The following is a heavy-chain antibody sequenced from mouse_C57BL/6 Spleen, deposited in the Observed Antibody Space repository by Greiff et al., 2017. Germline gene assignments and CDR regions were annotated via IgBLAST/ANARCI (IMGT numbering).Heavy chain of an antibody. Sequence: EVKVEESGEGLVKPGGSLKLSCAASGFTFSSYAMSWVRQTPEKRLEWVAYISSGGDYIYYAHTVKGRFTFSRDNARNTMYLQMSRLKSEDTAMXYCTVEGLVITAVVASDYYAMDYWGQGTSVTVSS. CDR1: GFTFSSYA. J-gene: IGHJ4*01. V-gene: IGHV5-9-1*02. CDR3: TVEGLVITAVVASDYYAMDY. CDR2: ISSGGDYI. D-gene: IGHD1-1*01.